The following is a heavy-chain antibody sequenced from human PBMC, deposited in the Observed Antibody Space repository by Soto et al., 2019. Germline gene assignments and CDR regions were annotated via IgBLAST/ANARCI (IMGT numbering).Heavy chain of an antibody. J-gene: IGHJ6*02. D-gene: IGHD6-19*01. CDR2: IYHSGTT. V-gene: IGHV4-4*02. CDR3: ARDRSSGWYEDYYYYGMDV. Sequence: SETLSLTCAVSGGSISSSNCLRWVRQPPGKALEWIGEIYHSGTTNNNPSPKSRVTISVDKTKNKFSLKLSSVTAADTAVYYYARDRSSGWYEDYYYYGMDVWGQGTTVTVSS. CDR1: GGSISSSNC.